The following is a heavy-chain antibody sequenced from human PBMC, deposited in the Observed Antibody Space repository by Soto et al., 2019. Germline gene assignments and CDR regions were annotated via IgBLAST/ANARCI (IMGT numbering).Heavy chain of an antibody. CDR1: GFPFTSSG. V-gene: IGHV3-30*03. J-gene: IGHJ4*02. D-gene: IGHD3-10*01. Sequence: PGGSLRLSCAASGFPFTSSGMHWVREGPDKGLEWVAIISYDGSDKYYADSVKGRFTISRDNSKNTLYLQMNSLRPEDTALYYCVGGQYYFDYRGQGTLVTVSS. CDR2: ISYDGSDK. CDR3: VGGQYYFDY.